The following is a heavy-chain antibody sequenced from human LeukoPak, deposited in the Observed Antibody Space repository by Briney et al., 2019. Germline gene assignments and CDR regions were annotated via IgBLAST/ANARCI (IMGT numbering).Heavy chain of an antibody. V-gene: IGHV1-69*13. D-gene: IGHD3-22*01. J-gene: IGHJ6*02. CDR1: GGTFSSYA. CDR2: IIPIFGTA. CDR3: ARPHYYDSSGYYYYYYGMDV. Sequence: ASVKVSCTASGGTFSSYAISWVRQAPGQGLEWMGGIIPIFGTANYAQKFQGRVTITADESTSTAYMELSSLRSEDTAVYYCARPHYYDSSGYYYYYYGMDVWGQGTTVTVSS.